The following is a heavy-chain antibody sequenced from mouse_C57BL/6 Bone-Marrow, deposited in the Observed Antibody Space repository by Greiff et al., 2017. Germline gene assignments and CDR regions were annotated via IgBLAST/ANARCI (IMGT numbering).Heavy chain of an antibody. V-gene: IGHV1-34*01. CDR1: GYKFTDYY. J-gene: IGHJ2*01. D-gene: IGHD1-1*01. CDR3: ARNTFITTVVASFDY. Sequence: VQLQQSGPELVKPGASVKMSCKASGYKFTDYYMHWVKQSHGKSLEWIGYIYPNNGGNGYNQKFKGKATLTVDKSSSTAYMELRSLTSEDSAVYYCARNTFITTVVASFDYLPQGTTLTVSS. CDR2: IYPNNGGN.